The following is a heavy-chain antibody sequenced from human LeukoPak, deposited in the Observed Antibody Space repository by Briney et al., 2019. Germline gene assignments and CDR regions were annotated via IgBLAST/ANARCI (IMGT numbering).Heavy chain of an antibody. V-gene: IGHV3-7*04. CDR2: IKEDGSEK. J-gene: IGHJ4*02. CDR3: ARAGYGNSCFDY. D-gene: IGHD6-13*01. CDR1: GFTFSDYY. Sequence: PGGSLRLSCAASGFTFSDYYMSWVRQAPGRGLEWVANIKEDGSEKDYVDSVKGRFTISRDGAKNSLHLQMNSLRAEDTAVYYCARAGYGNSCFDYWGQGTLVTVSS.